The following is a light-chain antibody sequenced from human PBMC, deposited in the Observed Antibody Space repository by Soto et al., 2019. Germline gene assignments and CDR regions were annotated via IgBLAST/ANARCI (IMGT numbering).Light chain of an antibody. CDR3: YSYAGDYTWV. J-gene: IGLJ3*02. Sequence: QSVLTQPRSVSGSPGQSVTISCTGTSSDLGGYNYVSWYQQHPGKAPKLIIYDVSERPSGVPDRFSGSKSGNTASLTISGLQAEDDADYYCYSYAGDYTWVFGGGTKLTV. CDR2: DVS. V-gene: IGLV2-11*01. CDR1: SSDLGGYNY.